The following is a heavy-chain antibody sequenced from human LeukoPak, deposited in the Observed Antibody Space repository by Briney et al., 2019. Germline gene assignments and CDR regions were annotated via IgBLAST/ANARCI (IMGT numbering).Heavy chain of an antibody. J-gene: IGHJ5*02. CDR3: AKGSGINHYHWIDP. CDR2: ISGGGGST. CDR1: EFTFSNYA. Sequence: PGGPLRLSCAASEFTFSNYAMNWVRQAPGKGLEWVSGISGGGGSTYYADSVKGRFTISRDNSKNTLYLQMDSLRAEDTALYYCAKGSGINHYHWIDPWGQGTLVTVSS. D-gene: IGHD1-14*01. V-gene: IGHV3-23*01.